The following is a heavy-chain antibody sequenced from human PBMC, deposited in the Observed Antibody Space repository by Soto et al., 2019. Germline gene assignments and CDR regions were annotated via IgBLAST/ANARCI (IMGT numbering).Heavy chain of an antibody. J-gene: IGHJ4*02. V-gene: IGHV1-69*13. CDR2: IIPIFGTA. CDR3: ASLVSPAIVY. D-gene: IGHD2-8*02. CDR1: GGTFSSYA. Sequence: SVKVSCKASGGTFSSYAISGVRQAPGQGLEWMGGIIPIFGTANYAQKFQGRVTSTADESTSTAYMELSSLRCEDTAGDDCASLVSPAIVYWGQGTLVTASS.